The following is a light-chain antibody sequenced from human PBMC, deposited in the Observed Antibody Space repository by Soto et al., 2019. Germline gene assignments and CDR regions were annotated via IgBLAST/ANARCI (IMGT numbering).Light chain of an antibody. CDR2: GNS. V-gene: IGLV1-40*01. CDR3: NSYTSSTAYV. CDR1: SSNIGANFD. J-gene: IGLJ1*01. Sequence: QSVLTQPPSVSGAPGQRVTISCTGSSSNIGANFDVHWYQQLPGKAPKLLIYGNSNRPSGVSNRFSGSKSGNTASLTISGLRAEDEADYYCNSYTSSTAYVFGTGTKLTVL.